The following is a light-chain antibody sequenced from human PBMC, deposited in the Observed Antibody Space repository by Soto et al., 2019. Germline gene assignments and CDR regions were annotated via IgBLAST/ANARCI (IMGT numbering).Light chain of an antibody. CDR3: QQASSFPLT. CDR1: QDISSW. V-gene: IGKV1D-12*01. J-gene: IGKJ5*01. CDR2: SAS. Sequence: DIQMTQSPSSVSASVGDRVTITCRASQDISSWLAWYQQKPGKAPKLLIYSASILQSGVPSRFSGSGSGTNFTLTISSLQPEDFATYYCQQASSFPLTLGQGTRLEIK.